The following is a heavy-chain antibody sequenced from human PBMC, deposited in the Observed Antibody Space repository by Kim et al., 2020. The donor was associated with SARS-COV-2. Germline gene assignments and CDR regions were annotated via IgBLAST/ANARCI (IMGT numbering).Heavy chain of an antibody. J-gene: IGHJ4*02. Sequence: GGSLRLSCATSGFTFGGYEMNWVRQAPGKGLEWVAYITSSGTRKEYADSVEGRFSIFRDNAKNSLLLQMNSLRAEDTAVYYCTRDNPTVADFDSWGQGTL. V-gene: IGHV3-48*03. D-gene: IGHD4-17*01. CDR1: GFTFGGYE. CDR2: ITSSGTRK. CDR3: TRDNPTVADFDS.